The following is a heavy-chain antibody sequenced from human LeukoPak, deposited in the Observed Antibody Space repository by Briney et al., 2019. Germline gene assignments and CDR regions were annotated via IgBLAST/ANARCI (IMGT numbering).Heavy chain of an antibody. CDR2: ISSSGSTI. V-gene: IGHV3-11*01. D-gene: IGHD6-13*01. CDR3: AREGYREIAAAGVGDAFDI. Sequence: PGGSLRLSCAASGFTFSDYYMSWIRQAPGKGLEWVSYISSSGSTIYYADSVKGRFTISRDNAKNSLYLQMNSLRAEDTAVYYCAREGYREIAAAGVGDAFDIWGQGTMVTVSS. J-gene: IGHJ3*02. CDR1: GFTFSDYY.